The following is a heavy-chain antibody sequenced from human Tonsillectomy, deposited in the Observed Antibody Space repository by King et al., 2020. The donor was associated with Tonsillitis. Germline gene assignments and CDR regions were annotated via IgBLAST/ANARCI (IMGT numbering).Heavy chain of an antibody. J-gene: IGHJ6*02. CDR2: INPNSGGT. D-gene: IGHD1-26*01. Sequence: VQLVESGAEVKKPGASVKVSCKASGYTFTGYYMHWVRQAPGQGLEWMGWINPNSGGTNYAQKFQGRVTMTRDTSISTAYMYLSRLRSDDTAVYYCAGVSPHTWSLLYGMDVWGQGTTVTVSS. CDR3: AGVSPHTWSLLYGMDV. V-gene: IGHV1-2*02. CDR1: GYTFTGYY.